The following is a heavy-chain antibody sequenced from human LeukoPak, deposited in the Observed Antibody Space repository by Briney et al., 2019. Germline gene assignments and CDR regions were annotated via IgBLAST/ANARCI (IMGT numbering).Heavy chain of an antibody. J-gene: IGHJ4*02. CDR3: ARGAMVRGALDY. CDR2: INHSGST. Sequence: SETLSLTCAVYGGSFSGYYWSWIRQPPGKGLEWIGEINHSGSTNYNPSLKSRVTISVDTSKNQLSLKLSSVTAADTAVYYCARGAMVRGALDYWGQGTLVTVSS. CDR1: GGSFSGYY. V-gene: IGHV4-34*01. D-gene: IGHD3-10*01.